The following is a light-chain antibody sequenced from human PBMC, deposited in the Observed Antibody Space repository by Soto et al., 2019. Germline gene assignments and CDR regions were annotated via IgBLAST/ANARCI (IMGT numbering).Light chain of an antibody. CDR3: QQYGNSPLT. Sequence: EIVLTQSPGTLSLSPGERATLSCRASQSVSSSYLACYQQKPGQAPRLLIYGSSSSATGIPDRFSGSGSGTDFTLTISRLEPEYFAVYYCQQYGNSPLTFGQGTNVEIK. J-gene: IGKJ1*01. V-gene: IGKV3-20*01. CDR1: QSVSSSY. CDR2: GSS.